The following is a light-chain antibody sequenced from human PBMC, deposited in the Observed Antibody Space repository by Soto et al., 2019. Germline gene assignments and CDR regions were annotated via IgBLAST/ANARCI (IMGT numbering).Light chain of an antibody. CDR3: QQYGSSVFT. CDR1: QSISSY. CDR2: DAS. J-gene: IGKJ2*01. Sequence: EVVLTQSPDTLSLPPGERATLSCRASQSISSYLAWYQQKPGQAPRLLIYDASSRATGIPARFSGSGSGTDFTLTISSLEPEDFAVYYCQQYGSSVFTFGQGTKLEIK. V-gene: IGKV3-11*01.